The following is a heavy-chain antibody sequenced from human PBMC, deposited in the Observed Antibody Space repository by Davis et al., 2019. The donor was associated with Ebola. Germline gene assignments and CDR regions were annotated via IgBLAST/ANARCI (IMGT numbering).Heavy chain of an antibody. CDR3: ARAELYCSSTSCLNFDY. J-gene: IGHJ4*02. V-gene: IGHV1-18*01. CDR2: ISAYNGNT. CDR1: GYTFTSYG. D-gene: IGHD2-2*01. Sequence: ASVKVSCKASGYTFTSYGISWVRQAPGQGLEWMGWISAYNGNTNYAQKLQGRVTMTTDTSTSTAYMELRSLRSDDTAVYYCARAELYCSSTSCLNFDYWGQGTLVTVSS.